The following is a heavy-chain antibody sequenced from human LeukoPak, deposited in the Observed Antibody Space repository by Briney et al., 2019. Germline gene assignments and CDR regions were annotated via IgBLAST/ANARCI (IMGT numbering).Heavy chain of an antibody. Sequence: GGSLRLSCGASGFTFRNYAMAWVRQGPGKGLEWVSGISGSGGRAFYAESVKGRVTISRDNFKNTVFLQMNSLTTEDTAIYYCVKGDSIYDSSGYFYESWGQGILVTVPS. D-gene: IGHD3-22*01. CDR2: ISGSGGRA. CDR1: GFTFRNYA. V-gene: IGHV3-23*01. J-gene: IGHJ4*02. CDR3: VKGDSIYDSSGYFYES.